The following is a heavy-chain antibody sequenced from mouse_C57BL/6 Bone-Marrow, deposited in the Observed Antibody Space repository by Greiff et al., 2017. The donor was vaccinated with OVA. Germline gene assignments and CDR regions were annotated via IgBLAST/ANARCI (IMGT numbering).Heavy chain of an antibody. Sequence: QVQLKESGPGLVQPSQSLSITCTASGFSFTSYGVHWVRQSPGKGLEWLGVIWSGGSTDYNAAFISRLSISTDNSKSQVFFKKNRLQADDKAIYYCAREETCSNYVGGYAMDYWGQGTSVTVSS. CDR3: AREETCSNYVGGYAMDY. D-gene: IGHD2-5*01. J-gene: IGHJ4*01. CDR2: IWSGGST. V-gene: IGHV2-2*01. CDR1: GFSFTSYG.